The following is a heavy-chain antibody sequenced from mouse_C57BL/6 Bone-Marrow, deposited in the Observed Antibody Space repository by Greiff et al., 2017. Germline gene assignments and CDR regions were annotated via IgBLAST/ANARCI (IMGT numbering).Heavy chain of an antibody. CDR3: ARRGLYYYGSRMYFDV. CDR1: GYTFTSYW. J-gene: IGHJ1*03. CDR2: IDPSDSYT. Sequence: VQLQQPGAELVMPGASVKLSCKASGYTFTSYWMHWVKQRPGQGLEWIGEIDPSDSYTNYNQKFKGKSTLTVDKSSSTAYMQLSSLTSEDSAVYYCARRGLYYYGSRMYFDVWGTGTTVTVSS. V-gene: IGHV1-69*01. D-gene: IGHD1-1*01.